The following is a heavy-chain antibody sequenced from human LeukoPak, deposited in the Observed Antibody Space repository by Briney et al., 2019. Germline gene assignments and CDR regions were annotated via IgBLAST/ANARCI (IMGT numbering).Heavy chain of an antibody. CDR3: ARSVPDYTRFDF. Sequence: PGGSLRLSCAASGFTFSSSAMSWVRQAPGKGLEWVSTFKTNYNQVYYAESVRGRFTISTDNSKNTAYLQMNSLRVEDTALYYCARSVPDYTRFDFWGQGALVTVSS. D-gene: IGHD4-11*01. V-gene: IGHV3-23*05. CDR2: FKTNYNQV. CDR1: GFTFSSSA. J-gene: IGHJ4*02.